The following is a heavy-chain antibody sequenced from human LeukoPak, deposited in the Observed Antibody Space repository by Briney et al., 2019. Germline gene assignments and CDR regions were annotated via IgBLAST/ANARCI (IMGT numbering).Heavy chain of an antibody. D-gene: IGHD5-12*01. CDR1: GFTFSSYG. V-gene: IGHV3-30*18. CDR3: AKDHGSGYDWEYFDY. CDR2: ISYDGSNK. Sequence: QAGGSLRLSCAASGFTFSSYGMHWVRQAPGKGLEWVTVISYDGSNKYYADSLKGRFTISRDNSKNTLYPQMNSLRAEDTAVYYCAKDHGSGYDWEYFDYWGQGTLVTVSS. J-gene: IGHJ4*02.